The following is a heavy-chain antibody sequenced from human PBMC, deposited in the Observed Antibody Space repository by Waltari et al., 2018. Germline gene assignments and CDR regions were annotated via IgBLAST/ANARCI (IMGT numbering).Heavy chain of an antibody. CDR2: ISYSGNT. CDR1: GCSIISHGYY. J-gene: IGHJ5*02. CDR3: ARCITARTLGYWFDP. V-gene: IGHV4-31*03. D-gene: IGHD6-6*01. Sequence: QVQLQESGPGLVKPSQTLSLTCTVSGCSIISHGYYWSWIRQDPGKGLEWIAYISYSGNTYYNPSLKSRITISVDTSKNQFSLKLSSVTAADTAVYYCARCITARTLGYWFDPWGQGTLVTVSS.